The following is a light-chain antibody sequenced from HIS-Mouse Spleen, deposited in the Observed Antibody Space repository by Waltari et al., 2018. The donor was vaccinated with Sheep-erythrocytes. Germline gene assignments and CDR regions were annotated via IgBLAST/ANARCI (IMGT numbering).Light chain of an antibody. Sequence: DIQMTQSPSTLSASVGDRVTITCRASQSISSWLAWYQQKPGKAPKLLIYKASSLESGGPSRFSGSGSGTEFTLTISSQQPDDFATYYCQQYNSYSTFGQGTKVEIK. J-gene: IGKJ1*01. CDR2: KAS. CDR1: QSISSW. V-gene: IGKV1-5*03. CDR3: QQYNSYST.